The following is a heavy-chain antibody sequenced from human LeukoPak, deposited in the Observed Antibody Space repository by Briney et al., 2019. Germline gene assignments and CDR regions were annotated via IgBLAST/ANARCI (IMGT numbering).Heavy chain of an antibody. CDR3: ARDSVGNYDYVWGSYRYHETFDY. CDR2: ISSSSSYI. J-gene: IGHJ4*02. Sequence: GGSLRLSCAASGFTFSSYWMSWVRQAPGKGLEWVSSISSSSSYIYYADSVKGRFTISRDNAKNSLYLQMNSLRAEDTAVYYCARDSVGNYDYVWGSYRYHETFDYWGQGTLVTVSS. D-gene: IGHD3-16*02. CDR1: GFTFSSYW. V-gene: IGHV3-21*01.